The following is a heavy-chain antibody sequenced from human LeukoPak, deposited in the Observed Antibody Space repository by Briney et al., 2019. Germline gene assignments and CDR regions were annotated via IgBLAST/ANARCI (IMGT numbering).Heavy chain of an antibody. Sequence: GSLRLSCAASGFTFSSYEMNWVRQAPGKGLEWVSHISSSGSTIYYADSVKGRFTISRDNTKKSLYLQMNSLRVEDTAVYYYARVGYDFRDFDYWGQGTLVTVSS. CDR1: GFTFSSYE. V-gene: IGHV3-48*03. CDR3: ARVGYDFRDFDY. CDR2: ISSSGSTI. J-gene: IGHJ4*02. D-gene: IGHD5-12*01.